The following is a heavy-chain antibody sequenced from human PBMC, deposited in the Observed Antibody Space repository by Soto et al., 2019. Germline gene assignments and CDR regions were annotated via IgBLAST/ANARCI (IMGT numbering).Heavy chain of an antibody. D-gene: IGHD3-9*01. CDR1: GFTFSTYA. V-gene: IGHV3-23*01. Sequence: EVPLLESGGGLVQPGGSLRLSCAASGFTFSTYAMSWVRQAPGKGLEWVSSISDSGDSTYYADSVKGRFTISRDNSKNTLYLQMNSLRVEDTAVYYCAKDGQFDWLSVFWGQGTLVTVSS. CDR2: ISDSGDST. CDR3: AKDGQFDWLSVF. J-gene: IGHJ4*02.